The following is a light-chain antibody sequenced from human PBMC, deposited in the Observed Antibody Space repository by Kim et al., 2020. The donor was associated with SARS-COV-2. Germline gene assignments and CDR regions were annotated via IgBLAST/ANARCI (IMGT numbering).Light chain of an antibody. CDR3: QQSFSFPYT. J-gene: IGKJ2*01. V-gene: IGKV1-39*01. Sequence: SASVGDRVTLTCRESQNISDYVNWYQQKPGQAPNLLIYAASNLQSGVPSRFSGSGSGTAFALTINSLQPEDFATYFCQQSFSFPYTFGQGTKLEI. CDR1: QNISDY. CDR2: AAS.